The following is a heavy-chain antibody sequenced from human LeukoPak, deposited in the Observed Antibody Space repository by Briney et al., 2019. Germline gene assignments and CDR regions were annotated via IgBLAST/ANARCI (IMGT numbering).Heavy chain of an antibody. V-gene: IGHV1-2*02. J-gene: IGHJ3*02. D-gene: IGHD3-22*01. CDR1: GYTFTSYY. CDR2: INPNSGGT. Sequence: ASVKVSCKASGYTFTSYYMHWVRQAPGQGLEWMGWINPNSGGTNYAQKFQGRVTMTRDTSISTAYMELSRLRSDDTAVYYCARDLGSYDSSFDIWGQGTMVTVSS. CDR3: ARDLGSYDSSFDI.